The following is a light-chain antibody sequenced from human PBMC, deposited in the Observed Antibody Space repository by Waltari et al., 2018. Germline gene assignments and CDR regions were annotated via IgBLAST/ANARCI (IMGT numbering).Light chain of an antibody. V-gene: IGLV4-69*01. CDR3: QTGGFGIWV. J-gene: IGLJ3*02. CDR2: VNSDGSH. Sequence: QLMLTQSPSASASLGASVTLTCTLSSGHSSYSIAWHPQHPEKGPRYLMKVNSDGSHIKGDGIPDRLSGSSSGTERYLSISSLQSEDEADYYCQTGGFGIWVFGGGTKLTVL. CDR1: SGHSSYS.